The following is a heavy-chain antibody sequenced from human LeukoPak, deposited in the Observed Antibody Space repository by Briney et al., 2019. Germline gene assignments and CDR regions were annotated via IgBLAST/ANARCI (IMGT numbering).Heavy chain of an antibody. CDR2: FDPEDGEA. J-gene: IGHJ5*02. Sequence: ASVKVSCKVSGYTLTELSMHWVRQAPGKGREWMGGFDPEDGEAIYAQKFQGRVTMSEDTSTDTAYMELSSLRSEDTAVYYCATLGLRGHWFDPWGQGTLVTVSS. V-gene: IGHV1-24*01. CDR3: ATLGLRGHWFDP. D-gene: IGHD5-12*01. CDR1: GYTLTELS.